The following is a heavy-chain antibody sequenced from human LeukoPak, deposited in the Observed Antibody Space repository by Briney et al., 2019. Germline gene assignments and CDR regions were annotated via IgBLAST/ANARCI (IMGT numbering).Heavy chain of an antibody. CDR1: GLIFSRYS. CDR2: IGSSVNTI. J-gene: IGHJ4*02. D-gene: IGHD5-18*01. Sequence: LRLLCASSGLIFSRYSMNWAPQARGKGLEGGSYIGSSVNTIDYADSVKGRFTISRDNAKNSLYLQMVSLRAEDTAVYYCARLRGYSYGYGDYWGQGTLVTVSS. CDR3: ARLRGYSYGYGDY. V-gene: IGHV3-48*04.